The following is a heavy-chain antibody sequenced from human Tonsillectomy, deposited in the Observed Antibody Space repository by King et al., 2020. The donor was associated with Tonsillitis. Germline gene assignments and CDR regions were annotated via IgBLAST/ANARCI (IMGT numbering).Heavy chain of an antibody. D-gene: IGHD2-15*01. J-gene: IGHJ4*02. CDR1: GFTFSTYW. V-gene: IGHV3-7*01. CDR2: IRQDGSEK. CDR3: ATPSGYCSGGSCFPFDY. Sequence: QLVQSGGGLVQPGGSLRLSCAASGFTFSTYWMSWVRQAPGKGLEWVANIRQDGSEKYYVDSVKSRFTISRDNAKNSLYLQMNSLRAEDTAVYYCATPSGYCSGGSCFPFDYWGQGTLVTVSS.